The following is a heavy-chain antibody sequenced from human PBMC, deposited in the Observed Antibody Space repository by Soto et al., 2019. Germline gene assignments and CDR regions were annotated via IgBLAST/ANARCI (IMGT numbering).Heavy chain of an antibody. J-gene: IGHJ4*02. CDR3: AKEGLVRVVNGIFDY. V-gene: IGHV3-23*01. Sequence: EVQLLESGGGLVQPGGSLRLSCAASGFTFSSYAMSWVRQAPGKGLEWVSGISGSGVSSCYADSVKGRFTISRDNSKNMLDLQMNRLGAEGTAVYYCAKEGLVRVVNGIFDYRGQGTLVTVSS. D-gene: IGHD3-3*01. CDR2: ISGSGVSS. CDR1: GFTFSSYA.